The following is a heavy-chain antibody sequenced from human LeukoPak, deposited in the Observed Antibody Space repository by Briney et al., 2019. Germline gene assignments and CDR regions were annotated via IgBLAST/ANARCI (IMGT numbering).Heavy chain of an antibody. D-gene: IGHD6-13*01. CDR1: GYTFTNYY. V-gene: IGHV1-46*01. CDR2: INPSGGST. CDR3: ARAGAAAETYYYYYMDV. Sequence: ASVKVSCEASGYTFTNYYMHWVRQAPGQGLEWMGIINPSGGSTSYAQKFQGRVTMTRDTSTSTVYMELSSLRSEDTAVYYCARAGAAAETYYYYYMDVWGKGTTVTISS. J-gene: IGHJ6*03.